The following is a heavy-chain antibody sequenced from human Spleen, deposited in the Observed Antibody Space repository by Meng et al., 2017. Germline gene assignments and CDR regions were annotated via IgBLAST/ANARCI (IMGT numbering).Heavy chain of an antibody. CDR2: IYPGDSDT. J-gene: IGHJ3*02. CDR3: ARQYYDSSGYSYDAFDI. Sequence: GESLKISCKGSGYSFTSYWIGWVRQMPGKGLEWMGIIYPGDSDTRYSPSFQGQVTISADKSISTAYLQWSSLKASDTAMYYCARQYYDSSGYSYDAFDIWGQGTTVTVSS. D-gene: IGHD3-22*01. CDR1: GYSFTSYW. V-gene: IGHV5-51*01.